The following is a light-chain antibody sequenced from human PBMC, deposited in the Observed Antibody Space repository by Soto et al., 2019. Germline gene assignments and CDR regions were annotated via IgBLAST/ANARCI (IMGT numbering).Light chain of an antibody. J-gene: IGLJ1*01. V-gene: IGLV2-14*03. CDR2: DVS. Sequence: QSVLTQPASVSGTPGQSITISCTGTSSDVGAYNYVSWYQQYPGKAPKLIIYDVSNRPSGVSCRFSGSKSGNTASLTISELQAEDEADYYCNSYAGTSYVFGTGTKATVL. CDR3: NSYAGTSYV. CDR1: SSDVGAYNY.